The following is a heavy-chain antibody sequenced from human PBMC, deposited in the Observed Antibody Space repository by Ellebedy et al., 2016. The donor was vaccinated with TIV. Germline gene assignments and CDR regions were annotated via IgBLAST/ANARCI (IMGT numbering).Heavy chain of an antibody. Sequence: MPSETLSLTCTVSGGSISSYYWSWIRQPPGKGLEWIGYIYYSGSTNYNPSLKSRVTISVDTSKNQFSLKLSSVTAADTAVYYCARGGGTGTPVDYWGQGTLVTVSS. CDR3: ARGGGTGTPVDY. CDR2: IYYSGST. CDR1: GGSISSYY. D-gene: IGHD1-1*01. J-gene: IGHJ4*02. V-gene: IGHV4-59*01.